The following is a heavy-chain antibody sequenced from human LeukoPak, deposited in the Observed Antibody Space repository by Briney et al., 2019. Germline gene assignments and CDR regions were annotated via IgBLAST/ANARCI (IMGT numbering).Heavy chain of an antibody. Sequence: PSETLSLTCTVSGGSISSYYWTWIRQPPGKGLEWIGYIYYSGDTNYNPSLKSRVTISVDTSKNQFSLKLSSVTAADTAVYYCARVYGDSETFDIWGQGTMVTVSS. V-gene: IGHV4-59*01. CDR1: GGSISSYY. J-gene: IGHJ3*02. CDR2: IYYSGDT. CDR3: ARVYGDSETFDI. D-gene: IGHD4-17*01.